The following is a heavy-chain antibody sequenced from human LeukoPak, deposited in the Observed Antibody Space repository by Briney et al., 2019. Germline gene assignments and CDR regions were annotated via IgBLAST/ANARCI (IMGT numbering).Heavy chain of an antibody. CDR3: ASLAVVAANVDY. Sequence: GGSLRLSCAASGFTFSSYSMNWVRQAPGKGLEWVSYISSSGSTIYYADSVKGRFTISRDNAKNSLYLQMNSLRAEDTAVYYCASLAVVAANVDYWGQGTLVTVSS. J-gene: IGHJ4*02. CDR1: GFTFSSYS. D-gene: IGHD2-15*01. V-gene: IGHV3-48*04. CDR2: ISSSGSTI.